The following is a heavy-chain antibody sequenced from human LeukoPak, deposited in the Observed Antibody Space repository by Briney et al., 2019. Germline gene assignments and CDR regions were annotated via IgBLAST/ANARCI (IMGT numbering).Heavy chain of an antibody. Sequence: PSETLSLTCAVYGGSFSGYYWSWIRQPPGKGLEWIGEINHSGSTNYNPSLKSRVTISVDTSKNQFSLKLSSVTAADTAVYYCARGTMGYCSSTSCYRAFDIWGQGTMVTVSP. CDR1: GGSFSGYY. D-gene: IGHD2-2*01. J-gene: IGHJ3*02. CDR3: ARGTMGYCSSTSCYRAFDI. CDR2: INHSGST. V-gene: IGHV4-34*01.